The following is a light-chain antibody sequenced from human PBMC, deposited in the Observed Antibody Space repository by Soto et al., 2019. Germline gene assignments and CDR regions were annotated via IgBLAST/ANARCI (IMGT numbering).Light chain of an antibody. J-gene: IGKJ2*01. V-gene: IGKV1-8*01. Sequence: AIRMTQSPSSFSASTGDRVTITCRASQGISSYLAWYQQKPGKAPKLLIYAASTLQSGVPSRFSGSGSGTDFTLTSSCLQSEDFATYYCQQYYSYPFGQGTKLEIK. CDR3: QQYYSYP. CDR1: QGISSY. CDR2: AAS.